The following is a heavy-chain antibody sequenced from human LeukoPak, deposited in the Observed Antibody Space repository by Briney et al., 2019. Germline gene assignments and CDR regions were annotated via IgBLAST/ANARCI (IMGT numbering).Heavy chain of an antibody. CDR2: IYHSGST. Sequence: SQTLSLTCAVSGGSISSGGYSWSWIRQPPGKGLEWIGYIYHSGSTYYNPSLKSRVTISVDRSKNQFSLKLSSVTAADTAVYYCASFCGSGRAYYFDYWGQGTLVTVSS. CDR3: ASFCGSGRAYYFDY. V-gene: IGHV4-30-2*01. J-gene: IGHJ4*02. D-gene: IGHD3-10*01. CDR1: GGSISSGGYS.